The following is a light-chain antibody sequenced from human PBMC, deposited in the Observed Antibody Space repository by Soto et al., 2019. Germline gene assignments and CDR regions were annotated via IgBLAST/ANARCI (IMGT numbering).Light chain of an antibody. CDR2: GAS. V-gene: IGKV3-15*01. J-gene: IGKJ1*01. CDR1: QSVSSN. Sequence: EIVMTQSPATLCVSPGERATLSCSASQSVSSNLAWYQQKPGQAPRVLIYGASTRATGIPARFSGSGSGAEFTLTISSLQSEDFAASYCQQYNNWSTFGQGTKVDIK. CDR3: QQYNNWST.